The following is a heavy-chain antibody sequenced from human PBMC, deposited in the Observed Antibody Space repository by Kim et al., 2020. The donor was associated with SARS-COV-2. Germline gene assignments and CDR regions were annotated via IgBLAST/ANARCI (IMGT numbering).Heavy chain of an antibody. J-gene: IGHJ3*01. CDR2: IRFIR. Sequence: GGSLRLSCAASGFKFTDYSFNWVRQAPGKGLEWISYIRFIRGYADSVKGRFTMSRDDATNSVFLQMNDLTVEDTARYFCVRDYEWAFDFWGQGTMVTVSP. CDR1: GFKFTDYS. D-gene: IGHD3-9*01. CDR3: VRDYEWAFDF. V-gene: IGHV3-48*04.